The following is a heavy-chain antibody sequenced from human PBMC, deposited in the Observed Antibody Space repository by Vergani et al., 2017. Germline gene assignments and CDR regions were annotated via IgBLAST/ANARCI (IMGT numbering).Heavy chain of an antibody. V-gene: IGHV3-21*01. CDR2: ISSSSSYI. CDR1: GFTFSSYS. J-gene: IGHJ6*03. Sequence: EVQLVESGGGLVKPGGSLRLSCAASGFTFSSYSMNWVRQAPGKGLEWVSSISSSSSYIYYADSVKGRFTISRDNAKNSLYLQMNSLRAEDTAVYYCARDAIFGVVIKYYYYYMDVCGKGTTVTVSS. CDR3: ARDAIFGVVIKYYYYYMDV. D-gene: IGHD3-3*01.